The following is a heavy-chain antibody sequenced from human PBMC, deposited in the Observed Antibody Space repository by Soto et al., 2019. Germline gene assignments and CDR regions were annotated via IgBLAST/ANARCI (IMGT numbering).Heavy chain of an antibody. D-gene: IGHD5-18*01. CDR1: GYTFTSYY. CDR2: INPSGGST. Sequence: ASVKVSCKASGYTFTSYYMHWVRQAPGQGLEWMGIINPSGGSTSYAQKFRGRVTMTRDTSTSTVYMELSSLRSEDTAVYYCARDKTKNHVDTAMVRNWFDPWGQGTLVTVSS. CDR3: ARDKTKNHVDTAMVRNWFDP. V-gene: IGHV1-46*01. J-gene: IGHJ5*02.